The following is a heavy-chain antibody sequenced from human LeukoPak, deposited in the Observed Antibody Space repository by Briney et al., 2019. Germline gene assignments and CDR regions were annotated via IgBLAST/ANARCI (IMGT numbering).Heavy chain of an antibody. CDR3: ARGAVVVPAASRADY. V-gene: IGHV3-21*01. Sequence: GGSLRLSCAASGFTFSSYSMKWVRQAPGKGLEWVSSISSSSSYIYYADSVKGRFTISRDNAKNSLYLQMNSLRAEDTAVYYCARGAVVVPAASRADYWGQGTLVTVSS. CDR1: GFTFSSYS. D-gene: IGHD2-2*01. CDR2: ISSSSSYI. J-gene: IGHJ4*02.